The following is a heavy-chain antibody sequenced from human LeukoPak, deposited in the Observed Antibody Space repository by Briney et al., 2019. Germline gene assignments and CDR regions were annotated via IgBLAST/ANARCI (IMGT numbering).Heavy chain of an antibody. Sequence: ASVTVSCKVSGYTLTELSMHWVRQAPGKGLEWMGGFDPEDGETIYAQKFQGRVTMTEDTSTDTAYMELSSLRSEDTAVYYCATVTRYFDWLFPYFDYWGQGTLVTVSS. V-gene: IGHV1-24*01. CDR2: FDPEDGET. J-gene: IGHJ4*02. CDR1: GYTLTELS. CDR3: ATVTRYFDWLFPYFDY. D-gene: IGHD3-9*01.